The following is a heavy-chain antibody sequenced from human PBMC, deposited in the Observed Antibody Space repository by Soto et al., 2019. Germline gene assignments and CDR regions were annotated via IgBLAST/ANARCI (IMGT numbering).Heavy chain of an antibody. V-gene: IGHV1-2*04. CDR2: INPNSGGT. J-gene: IGHJ4*02. Sequence: ASVKVSCKASGYTFTGYYMHWVRQAPGQGLEWMGWINPNSGGTNYAQKFQGWVTMTRDTSISTAYMELSRLRSDDTAVYYCARDRGIAVAGTGFDYWARGPWSPSPQ. CDR3: ARDRGIAVAGTGFDY. CDR1: GYTFTGYY. D-gene: IGHD6-19*01.